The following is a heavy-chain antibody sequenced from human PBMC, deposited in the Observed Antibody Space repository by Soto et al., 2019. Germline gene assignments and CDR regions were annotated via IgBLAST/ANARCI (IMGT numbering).Heavy chain of an antibody. J-gene: IGHJ6*03. CDR1: GYTFTSYY. V-gene: IGHV1-46*03. Sequence: ASVKVSCKASGYTFTSYYMHWVRQAPGQGLEWMGIINPSGGSTSYAQKFQGRVTMTRDTSTSTVYMELSSLRSEDTAVYYCARHHLVPAAFGPAAANYYMDVWGKGTTVTVSS. CDR2: INPSGGST. CDR3: ARHHLVPAAFGPAAANYYMDV. D-gene: IGHD2-2*01.